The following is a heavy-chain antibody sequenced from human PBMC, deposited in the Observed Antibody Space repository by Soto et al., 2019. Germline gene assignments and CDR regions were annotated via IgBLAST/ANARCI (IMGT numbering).Heavy chain of an antibody. CDR1: GFSLSNARMG. Sequence: QVTLKESGPVLVKPTETLTLTCTVSGFSLSNARMGVSWIRQPPGKALEWLAHIFSNDEKSYSTSLKSRLTISKDTSKSQVVLTMTNMDPVDTATHYCARMGHYDFWSGYYFDYWGQGTLVTVSS. CDR2: IFSNDEK. D-gene: IGHD3-3*01. J-gene: IGHJ4*02. CDR3: ARMGHYDFWSGYYFDY. V-gene: IGHV2-26*01.